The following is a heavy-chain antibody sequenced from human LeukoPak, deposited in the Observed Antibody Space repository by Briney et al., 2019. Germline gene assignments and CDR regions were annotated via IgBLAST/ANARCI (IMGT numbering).Heavy chain of an antibody. CDR3: AITGPRYSYGYRPYYFDY. D-gene: IGHD5-18*01. Sequence: SETLSLTCAVYGGSFSGYYWSWIRQPPGKGLEWIGEVNHSGSTNYNPSLKSRVTISVDTSKNQFSLKLSSVTAADTAVYYCAITGPRYSYGYRPYYFDYWGQGTLVTVSS. J-gene: IGHJ4*02. CDR2: VNHSGST. CDR1: GGSFSGYY. V-gene: IGHV4-34*01.